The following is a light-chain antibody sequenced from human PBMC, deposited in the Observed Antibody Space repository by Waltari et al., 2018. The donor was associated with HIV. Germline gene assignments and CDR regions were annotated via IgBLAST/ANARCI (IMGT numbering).Light chain of an antibody. J-gene: IGLJ3*02. V-gene: IGLV1-40*01. CDR1: SSNIGAGYG. CDR3: QSYDSSLSGSV. CDR2: GNC. Sequence: QSVLTQPPSVSGAPGQRVTISCTGSSSNIGAGYGVHWYQQLPGTAPKLLIYGNCNRPSGVPDRFSGSKSGTSASLAITGLQAEDEADYYCQSYDSSLSGSVFGGGTKLTVL.